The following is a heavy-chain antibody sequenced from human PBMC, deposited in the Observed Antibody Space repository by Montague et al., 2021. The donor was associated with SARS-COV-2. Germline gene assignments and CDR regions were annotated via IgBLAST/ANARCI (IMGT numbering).Heavy chain of an antibody. CDR2: IYFTGKI. CDR3: ARWGLNNAFDI. Sequence: SETLSLTCVVSGDSISRSHYFWAWIRQPPGMGLEWIGSIYFTGKIYYHPSLKSRVTISIDTSKNHFSLRLSSVTAADSAVFYCARWGLNNAFDIWGLGTMITISS. V-gene: IGHV4-39*02. CDR1: GDSISRSHYF. D-gene: IGHD1/OR15-1a*01. J-gene: IGHJ3*02.